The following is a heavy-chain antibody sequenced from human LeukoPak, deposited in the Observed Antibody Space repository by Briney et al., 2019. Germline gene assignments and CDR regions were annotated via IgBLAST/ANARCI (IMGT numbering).Heavy chain of an antibody. CDR2: IKHDESET. CDR1: GFTISSYW. J-gene: IGHJ6*03. Sequence: QPGGSLRLSCAASGFTISSYWMSWVRQVPGKGLESLAHIKHDESETYYVDSVKGRFTISRDNSKNTLYLQMNSLRAEDTAVYYCAKDKYCSSTSCSNYYYYYMDVWGKGTTVTVSS. D-gene: IGHD2-2*01. CDR3: AKDKYCSSTSCSNYYYYYMDV. V-gene: IGHV3-7*03.